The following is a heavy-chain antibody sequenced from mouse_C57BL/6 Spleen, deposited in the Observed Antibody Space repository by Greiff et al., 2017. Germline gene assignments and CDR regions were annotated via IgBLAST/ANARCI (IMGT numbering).Heavy chain of an antibody. J-gene: IGHJ4*01. V-gene: IGHV5-17*01. CDR3: ARRWLPLYAMDY. Sequence: EVKLVESGGGLVKPGGSLKLSCAASGFTFSDYGMHWVRQAPEKGLEWVAYISSGSSTIYYADTVKGRFTISRDNAKNTLVLQMTSLRSEDTAMYYCARRWLPLYAMDYWGQGTSVTVSS. CDR1: GFTFSDYG. D-gene: IGHD2-3*01. CDR2: ISSGSSTI.